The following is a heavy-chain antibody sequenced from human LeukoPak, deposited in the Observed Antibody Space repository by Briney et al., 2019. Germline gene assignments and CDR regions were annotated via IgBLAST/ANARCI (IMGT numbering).Heavy chain of an antibody. J-gene: IGHJ4*03. CDR3: ARRGAERKCSGGSCYYDY. CDR1: GYSFTSYW. CDR2: SYPGDSDI. D-gene: IGHD2-15*01. V-gene: IGHV5-51*01. Sequence: VESLKISCKGSGYSFTSYWIGWVRQMPGKGLEWMGISYPGDSDIRYSPSFQGQVTISADKSISTAYLQWSSLKASDTAMYYCARRGAERKCSGGSCYYDYWGQGTLVTVST.